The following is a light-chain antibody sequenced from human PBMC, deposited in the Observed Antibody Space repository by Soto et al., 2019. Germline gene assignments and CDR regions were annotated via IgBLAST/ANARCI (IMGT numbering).Light chain of an antibody. V-gene: IGKV1-5*03. CDR2: KVS. Sequence: DIQMTQSPSTLSASVGDRVTITCRASQTIDNWLAWYQQIPGKAPNLLIYKVSSLDSGVPSRFSGSGSGTEITLTITSLQPEDFATYYCQQYKAYPYTFAQGTKLQIK. CDR1: QTIDNW. CDR3: QQYKAYPYT. J-gene: IGKJ2*01.